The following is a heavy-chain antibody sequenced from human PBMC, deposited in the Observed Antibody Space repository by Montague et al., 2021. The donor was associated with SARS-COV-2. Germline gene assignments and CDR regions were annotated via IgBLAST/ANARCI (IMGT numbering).Heavy chain of an antibody. CDR1: GFSLSTSGMC. D-gene: IGHD4-17*01. CDR3: ARIQATVNAFDI. J-gene: IGHJ3*02. CDR2: IDWXDDK. Sequence: PALVKPTQTLTLTCTFSGFSLSTSGMCVSWIRQPPGKALEWLARIDWXDDKYYSTSLKTRLTLSKHTSNNQVVLTMTNMDPVDTATYYCARIQATVNAFDIWGQGTMVTVSS. V-gene: IGHV2-70*11.